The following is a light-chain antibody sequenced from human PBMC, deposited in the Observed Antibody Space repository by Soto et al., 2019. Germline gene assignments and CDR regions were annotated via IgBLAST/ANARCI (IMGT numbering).Light chain of an antibody. Sequence: VFAQSEVTRGVSRGKRYTPACWASQSVSNNYVAWYQQKPGQAPRLLIYGASNRATGIPDRFSGSGSGTDFTLNISSLEKEGIRVYCSQQYVRLGRFAEGTKVDI. V-gene: IGKV3-20*01. CDR2: GAS. J-gene: IGKJ1*01. CDR3: QQYVRLGR. CDR1: QSVSNNY.